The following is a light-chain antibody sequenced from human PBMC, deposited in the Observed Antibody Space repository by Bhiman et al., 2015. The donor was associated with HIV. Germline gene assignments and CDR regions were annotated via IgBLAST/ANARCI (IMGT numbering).Light chain of an antibody. V-gene: IGLV3-1*01. CDR2: QNS. CDR3: SSYAGSNTPYV. J-gene: IGLJ1*01. Sequence: SYELTQPPSVSVSPGQTATITCTGHRLEEKYACWYQQRPGQSPLLIIYQNSERSSGVPDRFSGSKSANTASLTVSGLLAEDEADYYCSSYAGSNTPYVFGTGTKVTV. CDR1: RLEEKY.